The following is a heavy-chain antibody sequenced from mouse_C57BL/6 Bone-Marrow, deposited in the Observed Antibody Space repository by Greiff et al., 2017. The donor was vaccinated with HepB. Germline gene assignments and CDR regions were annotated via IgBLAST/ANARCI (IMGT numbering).Heavy chain of an antibody. Sequence: QVQLQQPGAELVKPGASVKMSCKASGYTFTSYWITWVKQRPGQGLEWIGDIYPGSGSTNYNEKFKSKATLTVDTSSSTAYMQLSSLTSEHSAVYYCARPLYGSSYDYFDYWGQGTTLTVSS. V-gene: IGHV1-55*01. D-gene: IGHD1-1*01. CDR2: IYPGSGST. CDR1: GYTFTSYW. CDR3: ARPLYGSSYDYFDY. J-gene: IGHJ2*01.